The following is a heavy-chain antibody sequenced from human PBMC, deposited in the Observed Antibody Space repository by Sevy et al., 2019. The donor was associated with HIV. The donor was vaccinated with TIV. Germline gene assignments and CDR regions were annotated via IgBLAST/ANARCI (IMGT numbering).Heavy chain of an antibody. V-gene: IGHV3-7*01. CDR1: GFSFSTYW. CDR3: VRGGLGGFSYSLDC. Sequence: GGSLRLSCAASGFSFSTYWMTWVRQAPGKGLEWVATMNQDGTERDYVDSVKGRFTISRDNTETSLFLQMNSLSAEETGVYYCVRGGLGGFSYSLDCWGQGTLVTVSS. CDR2: MNQDGTER. D-gene: IGHD3-16*01. J-gene: IGHJ4*02.